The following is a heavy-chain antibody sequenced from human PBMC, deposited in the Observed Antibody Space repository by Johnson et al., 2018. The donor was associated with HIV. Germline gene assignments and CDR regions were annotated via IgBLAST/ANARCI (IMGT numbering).Heavy chain of an antibody. D-gene: IGHD3-10*01. CDR1: GITFSSYG. J-gene: IGHJ3*02. CDR2: IRYDGSNQ. Sequence: VQLVESGGGVVQPGGSLRLSCAASGITFSSYGMHWVRQAPGRGLEWVAFIRYDGSNQYYADSVKGRFTISRDNSKNTLDLQMNSLRAEDTAVYYCAKDRDYYGSGLIWGQGTMVTVSS. V-gene: IGHV3-30*02. CDR3: AKDRDYYGSGLI.